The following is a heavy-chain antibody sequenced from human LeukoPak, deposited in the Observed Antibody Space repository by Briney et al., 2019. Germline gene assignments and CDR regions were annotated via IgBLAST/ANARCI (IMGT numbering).Heavy chain of an antibody. J-gene: IGHJ4*02. V-gene: IGHV3-48*02. D-gene: IGHD3-3*01. CDR1: GFTFSSYS. CDR2: ISSSSNKI. CDR3: ARSDLRFLELLDY. Sequence: PGGSLRLSCAASGFTFSSYSMNWVRQAPGKGLEWVSYISSSSNKIYYADSVKGRFITSRDNAKNSLYLQMNSLRDEDTAVYYCARSDLRFLELLDYWGQGTLVTVSS.